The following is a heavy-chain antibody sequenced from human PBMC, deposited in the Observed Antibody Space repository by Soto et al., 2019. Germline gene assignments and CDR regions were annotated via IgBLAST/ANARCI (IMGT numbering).Heavy chain of an antibody. CDR2: IIPIFGTA. CDR3: ARGGHYYGSGSPLYYFDY. J-gene: IGHJ4*02. CDR1: GGTFSSYA. Sequence: SVKVSCKASGGTFSSYAISWVRQAPGQGLEWMGGIIPIFGTANYAQKFQGRVTITADESTSTAYMELSSLRSEDTAVYYCARGGHYYGSGSPLYYFDYWGQGTLVTVSS. V-gene: IGHV1-69*13. D-gene: IGHD3-10*01.